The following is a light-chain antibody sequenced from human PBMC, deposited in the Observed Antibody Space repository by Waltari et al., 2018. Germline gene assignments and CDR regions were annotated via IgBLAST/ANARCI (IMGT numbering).Light chain of an antibody. CDR3: QQYNTYPYT. CDR2: EAS. J-gene: IGKJ2*01. CDR1: HRISSW. Sequence: DIQMTQSPSTLSASVGDRVTITCRASHRISSWLAWYQQKPRKAPNLLIYEASSLQSGVSSRFSGSGSGTEFTLTINSLQPDDFATYYCQQYNTYPYTFGQGTKLEI. V-gene: IGKV1-5*03.